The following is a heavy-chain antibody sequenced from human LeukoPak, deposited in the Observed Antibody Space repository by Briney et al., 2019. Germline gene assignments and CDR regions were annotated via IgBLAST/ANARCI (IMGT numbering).Heavy chain of an antibody. CDR3: AREFPDYDYVWGSYRALDY. D-gene: IGHD3-16*02. J-gene: IGHJ4*02. CDR1: GFTFSSYA. Sequence: PGRSLRLSCAASGFTFSSYAMHWVRQAPGKGLEWVAVISYDGSNKYYADSVKGRFTISRDNSKNTLYLQMNSLRAEDTAVYYCAREFPDYDYVWGSYRALDYWGQGTLVTVSS. CDR2: ISYDGSNK. V-gene: IGHV3-30-3*01.